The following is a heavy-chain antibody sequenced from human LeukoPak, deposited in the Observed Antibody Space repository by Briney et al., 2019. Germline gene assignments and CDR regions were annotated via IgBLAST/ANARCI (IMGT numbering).Heavy chain of an antibody. CDR1: GFTFSSYA. V-gene: IGHV3-33*08. J-gene: IGHJ3*02. CDR3: ARDGVDYDDAFDI. CDR2: IWYDGSNK. Sequence: GGSLRLSCAASGFTFSSYAMHWVRQAPGKGLEWVAVIWYDGSNKYYADSVKGRFTISRDNSKNTLYLQMNSLRAEDTAVYYCARDGVDYDDAFDIWGQGTMVTVSS. D-gene: IGHD4-17*01.